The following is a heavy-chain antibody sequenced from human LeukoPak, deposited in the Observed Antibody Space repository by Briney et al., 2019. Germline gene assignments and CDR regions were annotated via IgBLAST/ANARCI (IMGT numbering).Heavy chain of an antibody. D-gene: IGHD2-21*02. CDR3: ARGYCSGDCFTLFDY. Sequence: GASVKVSCKASGYTFTSYGISWVRQAPGQGLEWMGWINPNSGGTNYAQKFQGRVTMTRDTSISTAYMELSSLRSDDTAVYYCARGYCSGDCFTLFDYWGPGTLVTVSS. CDR1: GYTFTSYG. CDR2: INPNSGGT. V-gene: IGHV1-2*02. J-gene: IGHJ4*02.